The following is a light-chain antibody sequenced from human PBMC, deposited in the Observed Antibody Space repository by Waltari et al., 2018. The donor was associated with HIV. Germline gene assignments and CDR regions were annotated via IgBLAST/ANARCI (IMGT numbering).Light chain of an antibody. Sequence: QSALTQPASVSGSPGQSITVSCTGDVETYDLVSWYQVHPGRAPKLIILDVTKRPSGVSSRFSASKSGNTASLTISGLEAEDESLYYCCTFSGRSSTWVFGGGTQVTVL. J-gene: IGLJ3*02. V-gene: IGLV2-23*02. CDR1: DVETYDL. CDR3: CTFSGRSSTWV. CDR2: DVT.